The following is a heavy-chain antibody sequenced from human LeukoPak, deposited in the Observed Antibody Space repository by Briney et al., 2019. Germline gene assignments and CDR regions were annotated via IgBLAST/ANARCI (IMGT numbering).Heavy chain of an antibody. J-gene: IGHJ3*02. Sequence: SETLSLTCTVSGGSISSSSYYWGWIRQPPGKGLEWIGRIYYSGSTYYNPSLKSRVTISVDTSKNQFSLKLSSVTAADTAVYYCARLSGITMIVVVMSDAFDIWGQGTMVTVS. CDR1: GGSISSSSYY. V-gene: IGHV4-39*01. CDR3: ARLSGITMIVVVMSDAFDI. D-gene: IGHD3-22*01. CDR2: IYYSGST.